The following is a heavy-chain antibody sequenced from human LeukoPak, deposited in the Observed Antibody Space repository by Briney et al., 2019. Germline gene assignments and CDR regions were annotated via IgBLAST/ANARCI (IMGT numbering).Heavy chain of an antibody. CDR2: INPNSGGT. CDR1: GYTFTGYY. J-gene: IGHJ4*02. CDR3: APSPYSSSWYLDY. V-gene: IGHV1-2*02. Sequence: ASVKVSFKASGYTFTGYYMHWVRQAPGQGLEWMGWINPNSGGTNYAQKFQGRVTMTRDTSISTAYMELSRLRSDDTAVYYCAPSPYSSSWYLDYWGQGTLVTVSS. D-gene: IGHD6-13*01.